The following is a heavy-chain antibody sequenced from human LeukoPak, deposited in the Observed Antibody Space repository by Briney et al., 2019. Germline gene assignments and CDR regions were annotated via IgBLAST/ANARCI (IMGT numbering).Heavy chain of an antibody. V-gene: IGHV4-4*07. D-gene: IGHD2-2*01. Sequence: SETLSLTCTVSGDPISSYYWNWIRQPAGKGLEWIGRIHSSGSTNYNPSLKSRGIMSLDTSKNQFSLKLSSVTASDTAVYSCAGEWVCGSKSGRYYYYMVLWG. CDR3: AGEWVCGSKSGRYYYYMVL. J-gene: IGHJ6*03. CDR1: GDPISSYY. CDR2: IHSSGST.